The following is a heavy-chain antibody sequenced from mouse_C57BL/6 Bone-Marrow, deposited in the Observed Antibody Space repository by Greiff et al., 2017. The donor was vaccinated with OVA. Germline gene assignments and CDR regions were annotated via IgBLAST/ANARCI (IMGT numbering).Heavy chain of an antibody. V-gene: IGHV5-17*01. D-gene: IGHD2-10*01. CDR3: ASLLPRAY. CDR2: ISSGSSTI. J-gene: IGHJ3*01. Sequence: EVKLVESRGGLVKPGGSLKLSCAASGFTFSDYGMHWVRQAPEKGLEWVAYISSGSSTIYYADTVKGRFTISRDNAKNTLFLQMTSLRAEDTAMYYCASLLPRAYWGQGTLVTVSA. CDR1: GFTFSDYG.